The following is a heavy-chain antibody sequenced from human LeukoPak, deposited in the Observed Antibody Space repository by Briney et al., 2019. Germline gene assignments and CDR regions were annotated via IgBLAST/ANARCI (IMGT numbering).Heavy chain of an antibody. J-gene: IGHJ2*01. V-gene: IGHV4-34*01. CDR3: ARDRGLLGIGFRYFDL. D-gene: IGHD7-27*01. CDR2: INHSGST. CDR1: GGSFSGYY. Sequence: SETLSLTCAVYGGSFSGYYWSWIRQPPGKGLEWIGEINHSGSTNYNPSLKSRVTISVDTSKKQFSLKLSSVTAADTAVYYCARDRGLLGIGFRYFDLWGRGTLVTVSS.